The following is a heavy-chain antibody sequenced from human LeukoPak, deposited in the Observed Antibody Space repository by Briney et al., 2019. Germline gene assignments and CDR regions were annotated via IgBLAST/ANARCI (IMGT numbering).Heavy chain of an antibody. J-gene: IGHJ4*02. CDR2: IIPIFGTA. CDR3: ASSTFGYFDY. V-gene: IGHV1-69*05. CDR1: GGTFSSYA. Sequence: ASVKVSCKASGGTFSSYAISWVRQAPGQGLEWMGGIIPIFGTANYAQKFQGRVTITTDESTSTAYMELSSLRSEDTAVYYCASSTFGYFDYWGQGTLVTVSS. D-gene: IGHD3-10*01.